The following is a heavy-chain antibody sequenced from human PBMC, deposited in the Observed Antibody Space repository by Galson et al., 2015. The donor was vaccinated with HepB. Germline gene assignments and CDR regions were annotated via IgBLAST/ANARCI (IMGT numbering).Heavy chain of an antibody. CDR3: AHIGRPKLLFGGTSTSFDY. CDR1: GFSLSTSGVG. D-gene: IGHD3-10*01. Sequence: PALVKPTQTLTLTCTFSGFSLSTSGVGVGWIRQPPGKALEWLALIYWDDDKRYSPSLKSRLTITKDTSKNQVVLTMTNMDPVDTATYYCAHIGRPKLLFGGTSTSFDYWGQGTLVTVSS. V-gene: IGHV2-5*02. J-gene: IGHJ4*02. CDR2: IYWDDDK.